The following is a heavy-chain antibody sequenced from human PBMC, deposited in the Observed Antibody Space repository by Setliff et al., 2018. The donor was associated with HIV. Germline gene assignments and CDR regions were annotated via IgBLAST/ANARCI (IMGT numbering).Heavy chain of an antibody. D-gene: IGHD2-15*01. V-gene: IGHV4-31*03. J-gene: IGHJ5*02. CDR2: IHYSGRT. CDR1: GGTIASGGFY. Sequence: SETLSLTCTVSGGTIASGGFYCNWFRQYPEKGLEWIGWIHYSGRTNFNPSIRSRATISFDTSKNQFSLNLTSVTAADTAVYYCARAPFRGGSFGWFDPWGQGTLVTVS. CDR3: ARAPFRGGSFGWFDP.